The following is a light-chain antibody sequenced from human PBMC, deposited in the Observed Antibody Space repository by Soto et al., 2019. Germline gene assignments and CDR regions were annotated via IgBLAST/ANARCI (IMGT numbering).Light chain of an antibody. V-gene: IGLV2-14*01. CDR2: DVT. Sequence: QSALTQPASVSGSPGQWITISCTGSSSDVGGYNDVSWYQQHPGTAPKLLIYDVTNRPSGVSYRFSGSKSGNTASLTICGLQAEDEDDYYCSSYTSIITLVFGGGTKLTVL. CDR3: SSYTSIITLV. CDR1: SSDVGGYND. J-gene: IGLJ3*02.